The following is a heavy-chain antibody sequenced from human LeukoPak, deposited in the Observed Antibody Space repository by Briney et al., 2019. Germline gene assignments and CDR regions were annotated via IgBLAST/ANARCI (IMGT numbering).Heavy chain of an antibody. J-gene: IGHJ4*02. V-gene: IGHV3-64*01. CDR3: ARGSPVTTADY. Sequence: GGSLRLSCGASGFTFSSYAMHWVRQAPGKGQEYVSAISSNGGSTYYANSVKGRFTISRDNSKNTLYLQMGSLRAEDMAVYYCARGSPVTTADYWGQGTLVTVSS. CDR2: ISSNGGST. CDR1: GFTFSSYA. D-gene: IGHD4-17*01.